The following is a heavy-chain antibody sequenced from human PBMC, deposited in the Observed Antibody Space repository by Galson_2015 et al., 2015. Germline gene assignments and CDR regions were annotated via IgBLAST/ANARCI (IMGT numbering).Heavy chain of an antibody. J-gene: IGHJ3*02. Sequence: SLRLSCAASGVTFSSYWMSWVRQAPGKGLEWVANIKQDGSEKYYVDSVKGRFTISRDNAKNSLYLQMNSLRAEDTAVYYCAREDSLEQQLENHDAFDIWGQGTMVTVSS. V-gene: IGHV3-7*01. CDR2: IKQDGSEK. CDR1: GVTFSSYW. D-gene: IGHD6-13*01. CDR3: AREDSLEQQLENHDAFDI.